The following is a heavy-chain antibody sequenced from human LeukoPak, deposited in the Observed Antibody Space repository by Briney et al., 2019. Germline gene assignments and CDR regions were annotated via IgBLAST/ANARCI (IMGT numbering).Heavy chain of an antibody. CDR1: EFTFGSIA. Sequence: GGSLRLSCAASEFTFGSIAMTWVRQAPGKGLEWVSTVRSNGDTTYNADSVKGRFTISRDNAKNTLYLQMNSLRAEDTAVYYCARALVGGYYYGMDVWGQGTTVTVSS. J-gene: IGHJ6*02. D-gene: IGHD2-15*01. V-gene: IGHV3-23*01. CDR3: ARALVGGYYYGMDV. CDR2: VRSNGDTT.